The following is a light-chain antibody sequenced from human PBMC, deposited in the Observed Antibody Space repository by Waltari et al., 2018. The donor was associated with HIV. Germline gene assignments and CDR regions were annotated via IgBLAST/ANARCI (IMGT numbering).Light chain of an antibody. CDR1: SSNIGSNS. Sequence: QSLLTQPPSASGTPGQTVIISCSGSSSNIGSNSVNWYQHLPGPAPKLLIYSNNQRPSGVPDRFSGSKSGTSASLAISGLQSEDEADYYCAAWDDSLNGPGYVFGAGTRVTVL. CDR3: AAWDDSLNGPGYV. V-gene: IGLV1-44*01. J-gene: IGLJ1*01. CDR2: SNN.